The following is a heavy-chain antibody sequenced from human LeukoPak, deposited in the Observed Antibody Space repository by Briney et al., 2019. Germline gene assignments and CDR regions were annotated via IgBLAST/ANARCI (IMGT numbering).Heavy chain of an antibody. D-gene: IGHD3-22*01. CDR2: ISYDGSNK. CDR3: AREAESMMVVVTINWFDP. J-gene: IGHJ5*02. V-gene: IGHV3-30-3*01. CDR1: GFTFSSYA. Sequence: GGSLRLSCAASGFTFSSYAMHWVRQAPGKGLEWVAVISYDGSNKYYADSVKGRFTISRDNSKNTLYLQMNSLRAEDTAVYYCAREAESMMVVVTINWFDPWGQGTLVTVSS.